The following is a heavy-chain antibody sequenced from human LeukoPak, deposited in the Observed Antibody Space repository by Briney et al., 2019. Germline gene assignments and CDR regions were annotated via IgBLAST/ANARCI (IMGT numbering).Heavy chain of an antibody. CDR2: INHSGST. CDR1: GGSFSGYY. J-gene: IGHJ4*02. Sequence: PSETLSLTCAVYGGSFSGYYWSWIRQPPGKGLEWSGEINHSGSTNYNPSLKSRVTISVDTSKNQFSLKLSSVTAADTAVYYCARVPFYYYGSGSYYIDYWGQGTLVSASS. V-gene: IGHV4-34*01. CDR3: ARVPFYYYGSGSYYIDY. D-gene: IGHD3-10*01.